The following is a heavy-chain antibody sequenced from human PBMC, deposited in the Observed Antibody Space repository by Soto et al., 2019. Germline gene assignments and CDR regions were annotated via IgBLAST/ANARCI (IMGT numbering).Heavy chain of an antibody. CDR2: INPGTGDS. J-gene: IGHJ4*02. CDR1: GYTFTTFH. D-gene: IGHD4-17*01. V-gene: IGHV1-2*02. Sequence: ASVKVSCKASGYTFTTFHLHWVRLAPGQGLEWMGWINPGTGDSDYGQKCQGRVTLTRDTSMTTAYMGLRSLTSDDTAIYFCARVRYGDFSFQYWGQGTPVTVSS. CDR3: ARVRYGDFSFQY.